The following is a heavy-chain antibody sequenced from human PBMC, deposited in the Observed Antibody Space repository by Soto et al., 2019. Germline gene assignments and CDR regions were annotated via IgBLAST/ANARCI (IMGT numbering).Heavy chain of an antibody. Sequence: QVQLVQSGAEVKKPGSSVKVSCKASGGTFSSYAISWVRQAPGQGLEWMGGIIPIFGTANYAQKFQGRVTITADKSTSTAYMELSSLRSEDTAAYYCARDPLYGDYVTLGYFDLWGRGTLVTVSS. CDR1: GGTFSSYA. CDR3: ARDPLYGDYVTLGYFDL. J-gene: IGHJ2*01. D-gene: IGHD4-17*01. CDR2: IIPIFGTA. V-gene: IGHV1-69*06.